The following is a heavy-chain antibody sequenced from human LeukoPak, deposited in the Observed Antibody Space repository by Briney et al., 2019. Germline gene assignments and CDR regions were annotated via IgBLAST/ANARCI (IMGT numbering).Heavy chain of an antibody. CDR1: GFTFNNAW. CDR2: IKSQTDGGTT. V-gene: IGHV3-15*01. J-gene: IGHJ4*02. Sequence: GGSLRLSCAASGFTFNNAWMSWVRQVPGKGLEWGGRIKSQTDGGTTDYAAPVKGRFTISRDDSKNTLYLQMNSLKTEDTAVYYCGGSGSYYKLDCWGQGTLVTVSS. D-gene: IGHD3-10*01. CDR3: GGSGSYYKLDC.